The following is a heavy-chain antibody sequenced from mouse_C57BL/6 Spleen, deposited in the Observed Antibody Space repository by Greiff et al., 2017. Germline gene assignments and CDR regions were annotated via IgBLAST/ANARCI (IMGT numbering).Heavy chain of an antibody. CDR2: ISSGNSTI. CDR3: ARSRFSWYFDV. V-gene: IGHV5-17*01. CDR1: GFTFSDYG. Sequence: EVKLMESGGGLVKPGGSLKLSCAASGFTFSDYGMHWVRQAPEKGLEWVAYISSGNSTIYYADTVKGRFTISRDNAKNTLFLQMTSLRSEDTAMYYCARSRFSWYFDVWGTGTTVTVSS. J-gene: IGHJ1*03.